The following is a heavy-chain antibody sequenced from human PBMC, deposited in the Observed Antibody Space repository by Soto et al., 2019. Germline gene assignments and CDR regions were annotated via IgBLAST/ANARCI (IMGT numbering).Heavy chain of an antibody. Sequence: EVQLVESGGGLMRPGGSLRLSCTASGFTFDNYDMHWVRQRAGKGLEWVAAIGTTGHPYYPGSGKGRFTISRENVKNSLFLQVNELKAGDTAVYYCARGSSGWYADLDYWGHGILVTVSA. CDR2: IGTTGHP. J-gene: IGHJ4*01. V-gene: IGHV3-13*05. CDR3: ARGSSGWYADLDY. D-gene: IGHD6-19*01. CDR1: GFTFDNYD.